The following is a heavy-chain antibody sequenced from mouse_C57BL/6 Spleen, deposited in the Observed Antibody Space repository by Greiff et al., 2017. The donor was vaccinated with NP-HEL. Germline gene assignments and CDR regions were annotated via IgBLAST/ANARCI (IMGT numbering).Heavy chain of an antibody. D-gene: IGHD6-2*01. CDR3: AREGLWNRAWFAY. CDR1: GYTFTSYW. CDR2: INPSNGGT. Sequence: QVQPQQPGTELVKPGASVKLSCKASGYTFTSYWMHWVKQRPGQGLEWIGNINPSNGGTNYNEKFKSKATLTVDKSSSTAYMQLSSLTSEDSAVYYGAREGLWNRAWFAYWGQGTLVTVSA. V-gene: IGHV1-53*01. J-gene: IGHJ3*01.